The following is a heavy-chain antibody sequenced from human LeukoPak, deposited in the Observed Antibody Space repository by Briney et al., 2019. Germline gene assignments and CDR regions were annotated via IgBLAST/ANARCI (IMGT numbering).Heavy chain of an antibody. D-gene: IGHD3-16*02. CDR2: INSDGSST. V-gene: IGHV3-74*01. J-gene: IGHJ4*02. Sequence: GGSLRLSCAASGFTFSSYWMHWVRQAPGKGLVWVSRINSDGSSTSYADSVKGRFTISRDNAKNTLYLQMNSLRAEDTAVYYCALSRYDYVRGSYRYDYWGQGTLVTVSS. CDR1: GFTFSSYW. CDR3: ALSRYDYVRGSYRYDY.